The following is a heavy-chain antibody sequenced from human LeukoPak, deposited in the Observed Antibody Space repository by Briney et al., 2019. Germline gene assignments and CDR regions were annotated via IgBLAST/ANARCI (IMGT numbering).Heavy chain of an antibody. CDR2: ISSNNNYI. D-gene: IGHD3-16*01. CDR1: GFTFSSYS. V-gene: IGHV3-21*04. J-gene: IGHJ4*02. Sequence: GGSLRLSCVASGFTFSSYSMNWVRQAPGKGLEWVSSISSNNNYIYYADSVKGRFTISRDNAKNSLYLQMNSLRAEDTAVYYCAKGGHVDYCGLGTLVTVSS. CDR3: AKGGHVDY.